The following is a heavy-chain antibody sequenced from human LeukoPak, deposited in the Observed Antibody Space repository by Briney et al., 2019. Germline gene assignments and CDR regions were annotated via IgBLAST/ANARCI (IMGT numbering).Heavy chain of an antibody. Sequence: PSETLSLTCAVYGGSFSGYYWSWLRQPPGKGLEWIGEINHSGSTNYNPSLKSRVTISVDTSKNQFSLKLSSVTAADTAVYYCARLGGKLRGYSYGYPRQGDRFDYWGQGTLVTVSS. CDR2: INHSGST. CDR3: ARLGGKLRGYSYGYPRQGDRFDY. J-gene: IGHJ4*02. V-gene: IGHV4-34*01. D-gene: IGHD5-18*01. CDR1: GGSFSGYY.